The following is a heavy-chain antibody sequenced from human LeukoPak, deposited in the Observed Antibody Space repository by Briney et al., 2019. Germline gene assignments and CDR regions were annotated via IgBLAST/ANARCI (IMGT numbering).Heavy chain of an antibody. CDR1: GFTLSSYA. CDR3: AKGGYCSSTSCPNDY. V-gene: IGHV3-23*01. D-gene: IGHD2-2*01. CDR2: ISGSGGST. J-gene: IGHJ4*02. Sequence: GGSLRLSCAASGFTLSSYAMSWVRQAPGKGLEWVSTISGSGGSTYYADSVKGRFTISRDNSKNTLYLQMNSLRAEDTAVYYCAKGGYCSSTSCPNDYWGQGTLVTVSS.